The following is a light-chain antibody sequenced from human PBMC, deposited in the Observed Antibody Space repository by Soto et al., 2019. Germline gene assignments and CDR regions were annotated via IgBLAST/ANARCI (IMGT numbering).Light chain of an antibody. Sequence: QSVLTQPASVSGSPGQSITISCTGTSSDIGSQNFVSWHQQRPGKAPKFIIYGVTNRPSGVSNRFSGSKSGNTASLTISGLHADDEADYYCSSYSTSYTWVFGGGTKVTVL. V-gene: IGLV2-14*01. CDR3: SSYSTSYTWV. J-gene: IGLJ3*02. CDR2: GVT. CDR1: SSDIGSQNF.